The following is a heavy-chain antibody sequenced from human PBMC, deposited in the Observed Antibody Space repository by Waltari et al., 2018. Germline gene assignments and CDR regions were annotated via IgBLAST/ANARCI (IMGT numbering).Heavy chain of an antibody. D-gene: IGHD7-27*01. Sequence: EVQLVESGGGLVKPGGSLRLSCAASGFPFSSYSMNWVRQAPGKGLEWISSISSTGTYTHYADSGKGRFTISRENAKNSLYLQMNSLRAEDTGVYWCATGGWGFYLDNWGQGTLVTFSS. V-gene: IGHV3-21*01. CDR1: GFPFSSYS. J-gene: IGHJ4*02. CDR2: ISSTGTYT. CDR3: ATGGWGFYLDN.